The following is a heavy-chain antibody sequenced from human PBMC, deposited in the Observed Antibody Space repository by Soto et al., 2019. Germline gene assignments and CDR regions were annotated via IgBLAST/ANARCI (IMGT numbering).Heavy chain of an antibody. D-gene: IGHD3-22*01. J-gene: IGHJ4*02. CDR3: ARDPHPLDDSSGYYGY. V-gene: IGHV3-33*01. Sequence: GGSLRLSCAASGFTFSSYGMHWVRQAPGKGLEWVAVIWYDGSNKYYADSVKGRFTTSRDNSKNTLYLQMNSLRAEDTAVYYCARDPHPLDDSSGYYGYWGQGTLVTVSS. CDR1: GFTFSSYG. CDR2: IWYDGSNK.